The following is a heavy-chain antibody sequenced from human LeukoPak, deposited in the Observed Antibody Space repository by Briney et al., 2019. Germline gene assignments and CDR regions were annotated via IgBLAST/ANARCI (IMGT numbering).Heavy chain of an antibody. Sequence: GGSLRLSCAASGFTFSNYSMNWVRQAPGKGLEWVSSISSSSSYIYYADSVKGRFTISRDNAKNSLYLQMNSLRAEDTAVYYCARVFQRDLWFGESPLWYWGQGTLVTVSS. J-gene: IGHJ4*02. CDR1: GFTFSNYS. V-gene: IGHV3-21*01. CDR2: ISSSSSYI. D-gene: IGHD3-10*01. CDR3: ARVFQRDLWFGESPLWY.